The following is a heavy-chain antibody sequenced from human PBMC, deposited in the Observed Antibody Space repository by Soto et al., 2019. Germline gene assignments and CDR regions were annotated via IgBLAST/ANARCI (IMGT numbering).Heavy chain of an antibody. J-gene: IGHJ6*04. CDR2: IIPLLNIR. V-gene: IGHV1-69*04. CDR1: GGAFSSYA. Sequence: AASVKVSCKASGGAFSSYAISWVRQAPGQGLEWVGRIIPLLNIRDYAQKFQGRVTITADKSTSTAYMELRSLRSEDTARYYCARDQHCSTSTCFGYPDVWGTGTMVTVSS. CDR3: ARDQHCSTSTCFGYPDV. D-gene: IGHD5-18*01.